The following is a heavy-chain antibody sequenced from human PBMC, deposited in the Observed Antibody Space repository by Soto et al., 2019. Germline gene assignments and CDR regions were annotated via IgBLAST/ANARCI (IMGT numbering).Heavy chain of an antibody. J-gene: IGHJ6*02. V-gene: IGHV3-23*01. CDR3: AKDLGYDFWSGSSGMDV. CDR2: ISGSAAST. D-gene: IGHD3-3*01. CDR1: GFTFSSYA. Sequence: GGSLRLSCAASGFTFSSYAMTWVRQAPGKGLEWVPVISGSAASTYHADSVKGRFSISRDNSKNTLYLQMNSLRAEDTAVYYCAKDLGYDFWSGSSGMDVWGQGTTVTVSS.